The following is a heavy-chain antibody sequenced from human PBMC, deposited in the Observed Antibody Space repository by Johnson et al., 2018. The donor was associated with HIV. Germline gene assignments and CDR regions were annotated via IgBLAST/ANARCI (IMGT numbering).Heavy chain of an antibody. CDR3: ARVWSGSYYSNAFDI. J-gene: IGHJ3*02. V-gene: IGHV3-20*04. CDR2: INWNGGST. Sequence: MQLVESGGGVVRPGESLRLSCTASGFTFDDYGMSWVRQVPGKGLEWVSGINWNGGSTGYADSVKGRFTISRDDAKNSLYLQMNSLRAEDTALYYCARVWSGSYYSNAFDIWGQGTMVTVSS. D-gene: IGHD1-26*01. CDR1: GFTFDDYG.